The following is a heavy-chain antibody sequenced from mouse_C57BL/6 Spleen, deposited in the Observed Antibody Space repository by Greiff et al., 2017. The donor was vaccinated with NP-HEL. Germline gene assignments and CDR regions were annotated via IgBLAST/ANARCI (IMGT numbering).Heavy chain of an antibody. CDR3: ARWLTGTEGAY. Sequence: EVKLQQSGPELVKPGASVKMSCKASGYTFTDYNMHWVKQSHGKSLEWIGDINPNNGGTSYNQKFKGKATLTVNKSSSTAYMELRSLTSEDSAVYYCARWLTGTEGAYWGQGTLVTVSA. V-gene: IGHV1-22*01. CDR2: INPNNGGT. J-gene: IGHJ3*01. CDR1: GYTFTDYN. D-gene: IGHD4-1*01.